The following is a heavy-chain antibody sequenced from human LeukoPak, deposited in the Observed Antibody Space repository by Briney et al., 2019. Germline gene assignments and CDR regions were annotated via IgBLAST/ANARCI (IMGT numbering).Heavy chain of an antibody. Sequence: SGGSLRLSCAASGFTFSSYWMHWVRQAPGKGLVWVSRINSDGSSTSYADSVKGRFTISRDNAKNTVYLQMNSLRAEDTAVYYCARPGDGYTYYFDYWGQGTLVTVSS. CDR3: ARPGDGYTYYFDY. J-gene: IGHJ4*02. V-gene: IGHV3-74*01. CDR1: GFTFSSYW. D-gene: IGHD5-24*01. CDR2: INSDGSST.